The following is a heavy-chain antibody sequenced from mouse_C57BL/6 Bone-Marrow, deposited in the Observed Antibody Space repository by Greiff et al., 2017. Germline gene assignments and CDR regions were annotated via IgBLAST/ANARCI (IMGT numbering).Heavy chain of an antibody. CDR3: ARSGYYGSSYDYFDY. CDR1: GYTFTSYG. J-gene: IGHJ2*01. V-gene: IGHV1-81*01. Sequence: VQLQQSGAELARPGASVKLSCKASGYTFTSYGISWVKQRTGQGLEWIGEIYPRSGNTYYNEKFKGKATLTADKSSSTAYMELRSLTSEDSAVXFCARSGYYGSSYDYFDYWGQGTTLTVSS. CDR2: IYPRSGNT. D-gene: IGHD1-1*01.